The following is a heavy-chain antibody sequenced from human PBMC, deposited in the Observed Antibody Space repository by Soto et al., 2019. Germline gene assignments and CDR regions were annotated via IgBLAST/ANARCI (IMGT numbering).Heavy chain of an antibody. D-gene: IGHD5-12*01. CDR3: ARAVGYDWCDY. Sequence: QVQLVESGGGVVQPGRSLRLSCAASGFTFSSYGMHWVRQAPGKGLEWVAVIWYDGSNKYYADYVKGRFTISRDNSKNTLYLQMNSLRAEDTAVYYCARAVGYDWCDYWGQGTLVTVSS. CDR1: GFTFSSYG. J-gene: IGHJ4*02. V-gene: IGHV3-33*01. CDR2: IWYDGSNK.